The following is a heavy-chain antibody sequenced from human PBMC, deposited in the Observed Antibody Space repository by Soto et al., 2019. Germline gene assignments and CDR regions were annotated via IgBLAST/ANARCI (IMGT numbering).Heavy chain of an antibody. V-gene: IGHV1-69*01. J-gene: IGHJ6*04. CDR1: GGTFSSDA. Sequence: SCASSGGTFSSDAISWVRQAPGQGLEWMGGIIPIFGTANYAQKFQGRVTITADESTTTAYKELSSLRSEDTAVYYYARDRSHLFFGENCCSHGGTDFSGRGTSLSGSS. CDR2: IIPIFGTA. D-gene: IGHD3-10*01. CDR3: ARDRSHLFFGENCCSHGGTDF.